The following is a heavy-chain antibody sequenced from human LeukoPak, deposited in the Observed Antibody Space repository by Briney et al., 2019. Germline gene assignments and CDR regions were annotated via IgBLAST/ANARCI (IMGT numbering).Heavy chain of an antibody. J-gene: IGHJ4*02. D-gene: IGHD2-2*01. V-gene: IGHV1-69*13. Sequence: ASVKVSCKASGGTFSSYAISWVRQAPGQGLEWMGGIIPIFGTANYAQKFQGRVTITADESMSTAYMELSSLRSEDTAVYYCARDGCSSTSCYGLDYWGQGTLVTVSS. CDR1: GGTFSSYA. CDR2: IIPIFGTA. CDR3: ARDGCSSTSCYGLDY.